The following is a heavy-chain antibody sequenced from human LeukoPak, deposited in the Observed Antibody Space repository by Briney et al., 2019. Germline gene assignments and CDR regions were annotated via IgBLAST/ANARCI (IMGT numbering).Heavy chain of an antibody. J-gene: IGHJ6*03. Sequence: GASVKVSCKASGYTFTSYDINWVRQATGQGLEWMGWMNPNSGNTGYAQKFQGRVTITRNTSISTAYMELGSLRSEDTAVYYCARRGDDFWSGYHYYYMDVWGKGTTVTVSS. V-gene: IGHV1-8*03. D-gene: IGHD3-3*01. CDR3: ARRGDDFWSGYHYYYMDV. CDR1: GYTFTSYD. CDR2: MNPNSGNT.